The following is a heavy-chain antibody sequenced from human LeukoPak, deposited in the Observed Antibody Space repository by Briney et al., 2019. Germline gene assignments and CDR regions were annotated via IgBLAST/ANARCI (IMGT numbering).Heavy chain of an antibody. CDR2: IYNGVNT. Sequence: SETLSLTCTVSGASVSSASYWTWIRQPPGKGVEWIAHIYNGVNTNYNPSLKSRVTISVDTSKNQFSLRLNSVTAADTAVYYCAREGLVRLGESWGLPDAFDIWGQGTMVTVSS. CDR1: GASVSSASY. V-gene: IGHV4-61*01. D-gene: IGHD3-10*01. CDR3: AREGLVRLGESWGLPDAFDI. J-gene: IGHJ3*02.